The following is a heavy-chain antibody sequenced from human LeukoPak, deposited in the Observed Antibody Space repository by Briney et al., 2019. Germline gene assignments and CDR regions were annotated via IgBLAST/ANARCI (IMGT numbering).Heavy chain of an antibody. Sequence: GGSLRLSCAASGFTFSSYSRNWVRQAPGKGLEWVSSINNSSKYIYYADSVKGRFTISRDNAKNSLFLQMNSLRAEDTAVYYCARGSISIAVAADAFDIWGQGTMVTVSS. J-gene: IGHJ3*02. CDR1: GFTFSSYS. CDR3: ARGSISIAVAADAFDI. V-gene: IGHV3-21*01. D-gene: IGHD6-19*01. CDR2: INNSSKYI.